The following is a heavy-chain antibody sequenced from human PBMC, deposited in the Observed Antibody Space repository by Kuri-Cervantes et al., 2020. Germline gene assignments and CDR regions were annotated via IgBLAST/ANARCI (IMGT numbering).Heavy chain of an antibody. D-gene: IGHD3-22*01. CDR3: ARGQANYYDSSGYYYGHAFDI. CDR1: GGAISSSSYS. CDR2: IYYSGTT. J-gene: IGHJ3*02. Sequence: SETLSLTCTVSGGAISSSSYSWGWIRQPPGKGLEWIGQIYYSGTTQYTPFLKSRVTISVDRSKNQFSLKLSSVTAADTAVYYCARGQANYYDSSGYYYGHAFDIWGQGTMVTVSS. V-gene: IGHV4-39*07.